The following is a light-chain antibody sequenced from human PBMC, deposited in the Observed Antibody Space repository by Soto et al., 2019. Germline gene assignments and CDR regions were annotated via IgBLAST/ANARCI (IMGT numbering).Light chain of an antibody. CDR2: EVS. Sequence: QSVLTQPASVSGSPGQSITISCTGTSSDLGGYNYVSWYQQHPGKAPKLMIYEVSNRPTGVSNRFSGSKSGNTASLTISGLQAEDEAAYYCSSYTSSSTRVFGGGTKLTVL. CDR3: SSYTSSSTRV. J-gene: IGLJ3*02. CDR1: SSDLGGYNY. V-gene: IGLV2-14*01.